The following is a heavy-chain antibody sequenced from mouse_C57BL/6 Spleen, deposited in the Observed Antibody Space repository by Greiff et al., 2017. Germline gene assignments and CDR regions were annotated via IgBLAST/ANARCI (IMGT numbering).Heavy chain of an antibody. Sequence: VQLKQSGGGLVQPGGSMKLSCVASGFTFSNYWMNWVRQSPEKGLEWVAQIRLKSDNYATHYAESVKGRFTISRDDSKSSVYLQMNNLRAEDTGIYYCTGAQAYYFDYWGQGTTLTVSS. J-gene: IGHJ2*01. V-gene: IGHV6-3*01. CDR3: TGAQAYYFDY. CDR1: GFTFSNYW. CDR2: IRLKSDNYAT. D-gene: IGHD3-2*02.